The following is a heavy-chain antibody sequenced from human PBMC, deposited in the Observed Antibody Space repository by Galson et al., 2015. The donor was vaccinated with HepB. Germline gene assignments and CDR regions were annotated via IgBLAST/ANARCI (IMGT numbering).Heavy chain of an antibody. Sequence: SVKVSCKASGYTFISYYIHWVRQAPGQGLEWMGIINPSGGGTSYAQKFQGRVTMTTDTSTSTVYMELSSLRSEDTAVYYCAKEEGDSSGYAEDDAFDIWGQGTMVTVSS. D-gene: IGHD3-22*01. CDR3: AKEEGDSSGYAEDDAFDI. J-gene: IGHJ3*02. CDR2: INPSGGGT. CDR1: GYTFISYY. V-gene: IGHV1-46*01.